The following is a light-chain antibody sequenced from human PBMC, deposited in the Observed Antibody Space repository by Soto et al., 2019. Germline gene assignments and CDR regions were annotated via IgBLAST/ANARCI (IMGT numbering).Light chain of an antibody. CDR3: QQLFDSPIT. Sequence: DIQMTQSPSSLSASVGDRFTISFLASQSISTYLNWYQQKPGTAPKLLIYAASTLESGVPSRFSATVSGTEFSLTITSLQPEDFATYYCQQLFDSPITFGQGTRLEIK. V-gene: IGKV1-9*01. CDR1: QSISTY. CDR2: AAS. J-gene: IGKJ5*01.